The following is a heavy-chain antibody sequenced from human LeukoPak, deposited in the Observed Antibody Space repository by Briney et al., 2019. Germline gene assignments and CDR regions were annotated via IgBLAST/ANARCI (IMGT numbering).Heavy chain of an antibody. V-gene: IGHV3-74*01. CDR1: GFTFSSYW. D-gene: IGHD6-13*01. CDR3: ARDRSHPIGSSWATDAFDI. J-gene: IGHJ3*02. Sequence: GGPLRLSCAASGFTFSSYWMHWVRQAPGKGLVWVSRINSDGSSTSYADSVKGRFTISRDNAKNTLYLQMNSLRAEDTAVYYCARDRSHPIGSSWATDAFDIWGQGTMVTVSS. CDR2: INSDGSST.